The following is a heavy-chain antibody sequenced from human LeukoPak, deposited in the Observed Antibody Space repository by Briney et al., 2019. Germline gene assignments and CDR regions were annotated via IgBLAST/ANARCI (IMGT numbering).Heavy chain of an antibody. CDR3: ARGPIVVVPAAMGSSNWFDP. Sequence: SETLSLTCTVSGGSISSYYWSWIRQPAGKGLEWIGRIYTSGSTNYNPSLKSRVTISVDTSKNQFSLKLSSVTAADTAVYYCARGPIVVVPAAMGSSNWFDPWGQGTLVTVSS. CDR1: GGSISSYY. CDR2: IYTSGST. J-gene: IGHJ5*02. V-gene: IGHV4-4*07. D-gene: IGHD2-2*01.